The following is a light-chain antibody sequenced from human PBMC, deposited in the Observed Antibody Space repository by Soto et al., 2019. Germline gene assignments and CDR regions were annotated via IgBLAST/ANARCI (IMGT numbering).Light chain of an antibody. CDR3: QQYGNAPIT. Sequence: DIQMTQSPSALSASVGDRVTITCRASQRINNYLNWYQQKPGKAPKLLIYAASSLQSGVPSRFSGSGSGTDFTLSISRLEVEDFAVYHCQQYGNAPITFGQGTRLEIK. J-gene: IGKJ5*01. CDR2: AAS. V-gene: IGKV1-39*01. CDR1: QRINNY.